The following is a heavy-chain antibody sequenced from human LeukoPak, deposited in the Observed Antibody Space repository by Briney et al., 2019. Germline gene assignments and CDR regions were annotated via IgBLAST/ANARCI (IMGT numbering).Heavy chain of an antibody. CDR3: TTDRYYDNSELQFQH. CDR1: GFTLNNAW. D-gene: IGHD3-22*01. V-gene: IGHV3-15*01. J-gene: IGHJ1*01. CDR2: IKRETDGGTI. Sequence: TGGSLRLSCAASGFTLNNAWMSWVRQAPGKGLEWLGRIKRETDGGTIDYAAPVKGRFTISRDDSRNTLYLQMDSLRIEDTAVYYCTTDRYYDNSELQFQHWGQGTLVTVSS.